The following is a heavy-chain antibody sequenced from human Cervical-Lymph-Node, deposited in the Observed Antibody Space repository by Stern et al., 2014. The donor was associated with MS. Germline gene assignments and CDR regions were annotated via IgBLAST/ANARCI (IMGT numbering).Heavy chain of an antibody. J-gene: IGHJ5*02. Sequence: VQLVQSGADVKKPGSSVRVSCKASGGISWLRQAPGQGLEWMGGIIPFVGTGTLITAHTSQGRTTFIANTSTNTPSLELSSLRFDDTAVYYCARGAGDNWFDPWGQGTLVSVSS. CDR1: GG. CDR2: IIPFVGTG. V-gene: IGHV1-69*06. CDR3: ARGAGDNWFDP. D-gene: IGHD3-10*01.